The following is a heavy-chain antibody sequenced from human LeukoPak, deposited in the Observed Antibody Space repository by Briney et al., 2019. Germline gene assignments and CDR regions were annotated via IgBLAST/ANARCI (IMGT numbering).Heavy chain of an antibody. D-gene: IGHD3-9*01. CDR3: AKAGADRVLRYFDWSTWE. V-gene: IGHV3-7*03. CDR2: INQVGSSK. Sequence: PGGSLRLSCAASGFTFTTYWMGWVRQAPGKGPEWVANINQVGSSKYFVDSVKGRFIISRDNAKNSLYLQMNSLRAEDTAVYFCAKAGADRVLRYFDWSTWEWGQGTLVTASS. J-gene: IGHJ4*02. CDR1: GFTFTTYW.